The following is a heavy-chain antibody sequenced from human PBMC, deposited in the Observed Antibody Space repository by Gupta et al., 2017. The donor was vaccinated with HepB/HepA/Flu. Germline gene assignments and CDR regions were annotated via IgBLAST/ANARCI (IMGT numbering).Heavy chain of an antibody. J-gene: IGHJ6*03. Sequence: EVQLVQSGAEVKKPGESLKISCKGSGYSFTSYWIGWVRQMPGKGLEWLGITYPGESETRDSPSFQGKVTIAADKAISTAYMKWRRMKSSDTAMYYVARHEASNYMDVGGKGTTVTVYS. V-gene: IGHV5-51*01. CDR3: ARHEASNYMDV. CDR2: TYPGESET. CDR1: GYSFTSYW.